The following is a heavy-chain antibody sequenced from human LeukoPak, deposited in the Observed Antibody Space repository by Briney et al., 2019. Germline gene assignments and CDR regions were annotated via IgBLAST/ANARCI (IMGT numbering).Heavy chain of an antibody. Sequence: PGGSLRLSCAASGFTFSSYSMNWVRQAPGKGLEWVSSISSSSSYIDYADSVKGRFTISRDNAKNSLYLQMNSLRAEDTAVYYCARGDWFDPWGQGTLVTVSS. CDR3: ARGDWFDP. D-gene: IGHD3-16*01. CDR1: GFTFSSYS. J-gene: IGHJ5*02. CDR2: ISSSSSYI. V-gene: IGHV3-21*01.